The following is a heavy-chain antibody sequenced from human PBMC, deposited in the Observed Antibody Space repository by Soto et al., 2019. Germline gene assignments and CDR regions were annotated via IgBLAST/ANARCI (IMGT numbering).Heavy chain of an antibody. J-gene: IGHJ4*02. CDR2: ISYDGSNK. Sequence: SLRLTCAASGFTFSSYGMHWVRQAPGKGLEWVAVISYDGSNKYYADSVKGRFTISRDNSKNTLYLQMNSLRAEDTAVYYCAKNWNYFDYWGQETLVTV. V-gene: IGHV3-30*18. CDR3: AKNWNYFDY. D-gene: IGHD1-1*01. CDR1: GFTFSSYG.